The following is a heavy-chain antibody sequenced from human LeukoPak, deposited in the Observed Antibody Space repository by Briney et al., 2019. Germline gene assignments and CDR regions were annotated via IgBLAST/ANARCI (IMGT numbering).Heavy chain of an antibody. V-gene: IGHV5-10-1*01. CDR2: IDPSDSYT. Sequence: GESLKISCKGSGYSFTSYWISWVRQMPGKGLEWMGRIDPSDSYTNYSPSFQGHVTISADKSICTAYLQWSSLKASDTAMYYCARTAGVPAGPFDYWGQGTLVTVSS. J-gene: IGHJ4*02. CDR1: GYSFTSYW. D-gene: IGHD2-2*01. CDR3: ARTAGVPAGPFDY.